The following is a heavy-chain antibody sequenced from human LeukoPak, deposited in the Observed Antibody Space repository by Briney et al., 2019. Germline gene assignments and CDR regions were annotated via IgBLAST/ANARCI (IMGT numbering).Heavy chain of an antibody. CDR2: ISAYNGNT. V-gene: IGHV1-18*01. D-gene: IGHD2-15*01. CDR1: GYTFTSYG. J-gene: IGHJ4*02. Sequence: ASVKVSCKASGYTFTSYGISWVRQAPGQGLEWMGWISAYNGNTNYAQKLQGRVTMTTDTSTSTAYMELRSLRSDDTAVYYCARDGEVVVAATPSYFDYWGQGTLVTVSS. CDR3: ARDGEVVVAATPSYFDY.